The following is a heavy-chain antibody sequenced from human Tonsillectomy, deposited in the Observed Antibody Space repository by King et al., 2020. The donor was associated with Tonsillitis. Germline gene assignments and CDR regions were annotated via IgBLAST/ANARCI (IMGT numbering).Heavy chain of an antibody. D-gene: IGHD6-19*01. CDR3: ASGLRSGLYYFDY. Sequence: QLQESGPGLVKPSETLSLTCTVSGGSISSSSDYWGWIRQPPGKGLEWIGSIYYSGSTYYNPPLKSRVTISVDTSKNQFSLKLSSVTAADTAVYYCASGLRSGLYYFDYWGQGTLVTVSS. J-gene: IGHJ4*02. CDR1: GGSISSSSDY. CDR2: IYYSGST. V-gene: IGHV4-39*07.